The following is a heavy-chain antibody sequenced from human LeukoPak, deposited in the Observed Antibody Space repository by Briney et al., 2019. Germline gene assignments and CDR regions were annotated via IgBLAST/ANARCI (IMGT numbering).Heavy chain of an antibody. CDR1: GFTFSSYS. V-gene: IGHV3-21*01. J-gene: IGHJ4*02. D-gene: IGHD3-22*01. CDR3: ARDNYDSSTPYYFDY. CDR2: ISGSSSYI. Sequence: GGSLRLSCAASGFTFSSYSMNWVRQAPGKGLEWVSSISGSSSYIYYADSVKGRFTISRDNAKNSLYLQMNSLRAEDTAVYYCARDNYDSSTPYYFDYWGQGTLVTVSS.